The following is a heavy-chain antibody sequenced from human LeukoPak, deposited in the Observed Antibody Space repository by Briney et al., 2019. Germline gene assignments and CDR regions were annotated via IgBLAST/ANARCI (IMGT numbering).Heavy chain of an antibody. J-gene: IGHJ4*02. CDR1: GGSISSYY. CDR2: IYYSGST. Sequence: SETLSLTCTVSGGSISSYYWSWIRQPPGKGLEWIGYIYYSGSTNYNPSLKSRVTISVDTSKNQFSLKLSSVTAADTAVYYCARESARGRAAAGLDYWGQGTLVTVSS. D-gene: IGHD6-13*01. V-gene: IGHV4-59*01. CDR3: ARESARGRAAAGLDY.